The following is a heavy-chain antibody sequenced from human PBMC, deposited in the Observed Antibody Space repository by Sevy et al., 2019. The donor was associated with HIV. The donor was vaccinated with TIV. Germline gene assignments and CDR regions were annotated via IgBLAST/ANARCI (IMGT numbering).Heavy chain of an antibody. D-gene: IGHD5-18*01. J-gene: IGHJ4*02. CDR1: GFTFSSFA. CDR2: ISYDGSSK. Sequence: GGSLRLSCAASGFTFSSFAMHWVRQAPGKGLEWVAAISYDGSSKYYADSVKGRFTISRDNAKSTLYLQMNKLRPEDSVVNFSASLGVDGVSSYGYGMRTLSFDFWGQGTLVTVS. V-gene: IGHV3-30-3*01. CDR3: ASLGVDGVSSYGYGMRTLSFDF.